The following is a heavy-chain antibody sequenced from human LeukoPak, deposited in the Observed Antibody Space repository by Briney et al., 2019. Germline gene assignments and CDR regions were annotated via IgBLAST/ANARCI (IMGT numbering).Heavy chain of an antibody. V-gene: IGHV3-30-3*01. CDR2: ISYDGSNK. CDR3: ARDVGDYFDY. J-gene: IGHJ4*02. Sequence: GGSLRLSCAASGFTFSSYAMHWVRQAPGKGLEWVAVISYDGSNKYYADSVKGRFTISRDNSKNTLYLQMNSLRAEDTAVYYCARDVGDYFDYWGQGTLVTVSS. D-gene: IGHD3-16*01. CDR1: GFTFSSYA.